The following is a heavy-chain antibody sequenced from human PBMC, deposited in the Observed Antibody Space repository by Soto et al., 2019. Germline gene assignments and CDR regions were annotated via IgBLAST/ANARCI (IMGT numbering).Heavy chain of an antibody. Sequence: SETLSLTCTVSGGSISSGAYSWSWIRQPPGKGLEWIGYIYHSGSTYYIPSLRSRVTTSMDRTKNQFSLHLNSVTAGDTAVYYCARMYYDILTGYYGNYGMDVWGQGTTVTVSS. CDR2: IYHSGST. J-gene: IGHJ6*02. V-gene: IGHV4-30-2*01. CDR1: GGSISSGAYS. D-gene: IGHD3-9*01. CDR3: ARMYYDILTGYYGNYGMDV.